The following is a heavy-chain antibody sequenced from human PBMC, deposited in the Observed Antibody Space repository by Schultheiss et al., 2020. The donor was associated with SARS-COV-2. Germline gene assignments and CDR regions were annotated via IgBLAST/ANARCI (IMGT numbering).Heavy chain of an antibody. CDR2: ISGSGGST. J-gene: IGHJ6*02. CDR3: ARARDSGFYYCGMDI. Sequence: GGSLRLSCAASGFTFSSYAMSWVRQAPGKGLEWVSAISGSGGSTYYADSVKGRFTISRDNSKNTLYLQMKSLRVDDTAVYYCARARDSGFYYCGMDIWGQGTTVTVSS. D-gene: IGHD6-25*01. CDR1: GFTFSSYA. V-gene: IGHV3-23*01.